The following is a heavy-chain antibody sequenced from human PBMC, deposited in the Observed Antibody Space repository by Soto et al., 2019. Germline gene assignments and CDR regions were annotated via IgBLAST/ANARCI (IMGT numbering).Heavy chain of an antibody. V-gene: IGHV1-46*01. CDR1: GYTFTSYY. CDR2: INPSGGST. CDR3: ARVRGIAVAGKLGRGGWFDP. Sequence: QVQLVQSGAEVKKPGASVKVSCKASGYTFTSYYMHWVRQAPGQGLEWMGIINPSGGSTSYAQKFQGRVTMTRDTSTSTVYMELSSLRSEDTAVYYCARVRGIAVAGKLGRGGWFDPWGQGTLVTVSS. D-gene: IGHD6-19*01. J-gene: IGHJ5*02.